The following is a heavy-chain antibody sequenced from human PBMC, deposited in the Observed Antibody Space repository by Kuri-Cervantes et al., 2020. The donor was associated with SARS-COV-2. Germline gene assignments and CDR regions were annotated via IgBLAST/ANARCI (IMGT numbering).Heavy chain of an antibody. Sequence: GESLKISYAASGFTFSSYSMNWVRQAPGKGLEWVSSISSSSSYIYYADSVKGRFTISRDNSKNTLYLQMNSLRAEDTAVYYCATYCSGGSCFYAAFDIWGQGTMVTVSS. V-gene: IGHV3-21*04. CDR3: ATYCSGGSCFYAAFDI. D-gene: IGHD2-15*01. J-gene: IGHJ3*02. CDR2: ISSSSSYI. CDR1: GFTFSSYS.